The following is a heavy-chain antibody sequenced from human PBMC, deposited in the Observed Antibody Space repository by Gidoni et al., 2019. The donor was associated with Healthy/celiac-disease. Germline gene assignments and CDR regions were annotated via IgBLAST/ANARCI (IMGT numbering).Heavy chain of an antibody. Sequence: QVQLVESGGGVVQPGRSLRLSCAASGFTFSSYGMHWVRQAPGKGLEWVAVISYDGSNKYYADSVKGRFTISRDNSKNTLYLQMNSLRAEDTAVYYCANEYSYGSPYYYGMDVWGQGTTVTVSS. CDR1: GFTFSSYG. V-gene: IGHV3-30*18. J-gene: IGHJ6*02. CDR2: ISYDGSNK. D-gene: IGHD5-18*01. CDR3: ANEYSYGSPYYYGMDV.